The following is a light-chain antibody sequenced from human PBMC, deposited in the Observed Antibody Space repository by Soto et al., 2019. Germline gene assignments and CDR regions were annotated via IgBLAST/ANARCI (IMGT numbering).Light chain of an antibody. J-gene: IGKJ5*01. V-gene: IGKV1-12*01. CDR3: QQANSFPLT. CDR2: AAS. CDR1: QFTSTY. Sequence: DIQMTQSPSSVSASVGDRVTITCRASQFTSTYLAWYQQRPGKAPKLLIYAASYLHSGVPSRFTGSGSGTEFTLTISSLQHEDFATYYCQQANSFPLTFGQGTRLDIK.